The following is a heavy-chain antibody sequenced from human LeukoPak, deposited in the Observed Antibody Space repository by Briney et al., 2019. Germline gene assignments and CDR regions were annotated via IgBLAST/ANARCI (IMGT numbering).Heavy chain of an antibody. CDR3: ASGLDYGGLDY. Sequence: GGSLRLSCAASGFTVSSNYTSWVRQAPGKGLEWVSIIYSGGSTSYADSVKGRFTISRDNSKNTLYLQMNSLRAEDTAVYYCASGLDYGGLDYWGQGTLVTVSS. V-gene: IGHV3-66*01. D-gene: IGHD4-23*01. CDR1: GFTVSSNY. J-gene: IGHJ4*02. CDR2: IYSGGST.